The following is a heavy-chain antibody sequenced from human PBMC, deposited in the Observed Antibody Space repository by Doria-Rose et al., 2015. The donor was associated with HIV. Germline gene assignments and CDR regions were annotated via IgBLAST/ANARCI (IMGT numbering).Heavy chain of an antibody. D-gene: IGHD6-13*01. CDR1: GVSLSSPGMG. CDR2: IFADDDR. CDR3: ARIKSSRWYHKYYFDF. J-gene: IGHJ4*02. Sequence: TLKESGPVLVKPTETLTLTCTVSGVSLSSPGMGVSWIRQPPGKALEWLANIFADDDRSYKTSLKSRLTISRGTSKSQVVLTMTDMDPVDTATYYCARIKSSRWYHKYYFDFWGQGTLVIVSA. V-gene: IGHV2-26*01.